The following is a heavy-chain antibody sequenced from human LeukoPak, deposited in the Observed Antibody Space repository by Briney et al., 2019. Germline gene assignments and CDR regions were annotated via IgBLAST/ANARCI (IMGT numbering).Heavy chain of an antibody. J-gene: IGHJ5*02. CDR2: IKSKTDGGTT. Sequence: GGSLRLSCAASGFTFSNAWMSWVRQAPGKGLEWVGRIKSKTDGGTTDYAAPVKGRFTISRDDSKNTLYLQMNSLKTEDTAVYYCTTDSSPITMIVVLYSPWGQGTLVTVSS. CDR1: GFTFSNAW. CDR3: TTDSSPITMIVVLYSP. V-gene: IGHV3-15*01. D-gene: IGHD3-22*01.